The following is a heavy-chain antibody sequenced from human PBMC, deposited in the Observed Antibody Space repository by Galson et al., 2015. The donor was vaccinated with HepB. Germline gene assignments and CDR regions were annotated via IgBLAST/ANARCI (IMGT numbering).Heavy chain of an antibody. D-gene: IGHD5-18*01. CDR2: IYPGDSDT. Sequence: QSGAEVKKPGESLKISCKGSGYSFTSYWIGWVRQMPGKGLEWMGIIYPGDSDTRYSPSFQGQVTISADKSISTAYLQWSSLKASDTAMYYCARQLWSTPFGSAENYFDYWGQGTLVTVSS. CDR3: ARQLWSTPFGSAENYFDY. J-gene: IGHJ4*02. V-gene: IGHV5-51*01. CDR1: GYSFTSYW.